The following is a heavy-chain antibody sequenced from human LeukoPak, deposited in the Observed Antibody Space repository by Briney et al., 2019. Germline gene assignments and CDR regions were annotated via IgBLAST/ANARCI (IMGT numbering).Heavy chain of an antibody. CDR1: GGSISSYY. J-gene: IGHJ6*03. Sequence: NTSETLSLTCTVSGGSISSYYWSWIRQPAGKGLEWIGRIYTSGSTNYNPSLKSRVTMSVDTSKNQFSLKLSSVTAADTAVYYCARAVAKGRSYYYMDVWGKGTTVTISS. V-gene: IGHV4-4*07. D-gene: IGHD5-12*01. CDR3: ARAVAKGRSYYYMDV. CDR2: IYTSGST.